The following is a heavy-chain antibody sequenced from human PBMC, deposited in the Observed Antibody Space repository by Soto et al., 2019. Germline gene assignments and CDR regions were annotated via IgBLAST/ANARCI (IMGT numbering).Heavy chain of an antibody. V-gene: IGHV1-69*01. D-gene: IGHD2-15*01. CDR2: IIPIFGTA. CDR3: ASKGLQEAYCGNAQVAWYFDL. Sequence: QVQLVQSGAAVKKPGSSVQVSCKASGGTFSSYAISWVRQAPGQGLEWLGGIIPIFGTANYAQKFQGRVTINAAESTRTAYMGLSSVRSEDTAVYYCASKGLQEAYCGNAQVAWYFDLRGRGTLGTVSS. CDR1: GGTFSSYA. J-gene: IGHJ2*01.